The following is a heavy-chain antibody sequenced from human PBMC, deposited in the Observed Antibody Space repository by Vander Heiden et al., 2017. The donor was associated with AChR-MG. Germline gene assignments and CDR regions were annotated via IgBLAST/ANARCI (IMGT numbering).Heavy chain of an antibody. Sequence: QVQLVESGGGLVKPGGSLRLPCAAAGFAFSDYYMGWIRQAPGKGLEWVSYISSSGSTIYYADSVKGRFTISRDNAKNSLYLQMNSLRAEDTAVYYCARSPRGGYEEWDYWGQGTLVTVSS. D-gene: IGHD5-12*01. CDR2: ISSSGSTI. J-gene: IGHJ4*02. V-gene: IGHV3-11*01. CDR3: ARSPRGGYEEWDY. CDR1: GFAFSDYY.